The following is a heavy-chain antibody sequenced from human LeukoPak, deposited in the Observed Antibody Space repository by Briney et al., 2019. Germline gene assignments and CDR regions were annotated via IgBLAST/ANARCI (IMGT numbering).Heavy chain of an antibody. Sequence: PGGSLRLSCAASGFTFSSYWMSWVRQAPGKGLEWVANIKQDGSEKYYVDSVKGRFTISRDNAKNSLYLQMNSLRAEDTAVYYCAREYNTAMVTDYFDYWGQGTLVTVSS. CDR1: GFTFSSYW. V-gene: IGHV3-7*01. CDR3: AREYNTAMVTDYFDY. D-gene: IGHD5-18*01. J-gene: IGHJ4*02. CDR2: IKQDGSEK.